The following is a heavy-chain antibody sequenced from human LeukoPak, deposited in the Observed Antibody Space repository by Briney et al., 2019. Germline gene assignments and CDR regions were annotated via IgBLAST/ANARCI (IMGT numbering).Heavy chain of an antibody. CDR1: GFTFSDYG. D-gene: IGHD2-8*01. J-gene: IGHJ5*02. V-gene: IGHV3-23*01. CDR3: AKDPIPAGVLMTTIMHL. Sequence: GGSLRLFCAASGFTFSDYGMSWVRQAPGKGLAWVSGISGSGITTDYAESVKGRFTISRDNSKNTLYLQMTSLRAEDTAVYYCAKDPIPAGVLMTTIMHLWGQGTLVIVSS. CDR2: ISGSGITT.